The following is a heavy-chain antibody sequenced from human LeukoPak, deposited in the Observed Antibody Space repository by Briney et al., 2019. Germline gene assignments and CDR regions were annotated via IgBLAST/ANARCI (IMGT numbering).Heavy chain of an antibody. CDR1: GGSITSDY. CDR2: IFTSGSA. Sequence: SETLSLTCTVSGGSITSDYWTWTRQPAGKGLEWIGRIFTSGSATYNPSLKSRVTMPLDTSKNQFSLKLSSVTAADTALYFCSRGGANDLWGQGTLVTVSS. V-gene: IGHV4-4*07. J-gene: IGHJ5*02. CDR3: SRGGANDL. D-gene: IGHD4/OR15-4a*01.